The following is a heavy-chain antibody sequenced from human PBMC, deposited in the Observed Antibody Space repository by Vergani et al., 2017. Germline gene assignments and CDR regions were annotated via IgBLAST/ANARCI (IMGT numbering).Heavy chain of an antibody. CDR1: GYTFTSYG. V-gene: IGHV1-69*18. J-gene: IGHJ4*02. Sequence: QVQLVQSGAEVKKPGASVRVSCKASGYTFTSYGISWVRQAPGQGLEWMGRIIPIFGTANYAQKFQGRVTISADDSTSTAYMELRSLRSEDTAVYYCARASKYYDFWSGTWLEYWGQGTLVTVSS. D-gene: IGHD3-3*01. CDR2: IIPIFGTA. CDR3: ARASKYYDFWSGTWLEY.